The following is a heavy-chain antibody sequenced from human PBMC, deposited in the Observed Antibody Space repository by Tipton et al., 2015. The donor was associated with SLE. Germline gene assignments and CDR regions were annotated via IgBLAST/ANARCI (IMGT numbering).Heavy chain of an antibody. D-gene: IGHD2-2*02. CDR2: VIPIFGTA. CDR3: AVVPAAINAFDI. Sequence: QSGAEVKKPGSSVKVSCKASGGTFSSYAISWVRQAPGQGLEWMGGVIPIFGTANYAQKFQGRVTITTDESTSTAYMELSSLRSEDTAVYYGAVVPAAINAFDIWGQGTMVTVSS. J-gene: IGHJ3*02. CDR1: GGTFSSYA. V-gene: IGHV1-69*05.